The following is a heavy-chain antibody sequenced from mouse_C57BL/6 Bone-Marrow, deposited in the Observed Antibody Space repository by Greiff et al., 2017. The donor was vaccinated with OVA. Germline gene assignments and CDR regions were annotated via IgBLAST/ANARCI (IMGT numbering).Heavy chain of an antibody. Sequence: EVQLKESGGGLVKPGGSLKLSCAASGFTFSSYAMSWVRQTPEKRLEWVATISDGGSYTYYPDNVKGRFTISRDNAKNNLYLQMSHLKSEDTAMYYCARDDYYDYDAFAYWGQGTLVTVSA. CDR1: GFTFSSYA. D-gene: IGHD2-4*01. V-gene: IGHV5-4*01. CDR3: ARDDYYDYDAFAY. J-gene: IGHJ3*01. CDR2: ISDGGSYT.